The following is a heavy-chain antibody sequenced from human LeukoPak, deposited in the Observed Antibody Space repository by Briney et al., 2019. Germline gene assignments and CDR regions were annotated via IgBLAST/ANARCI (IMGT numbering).Heavy chain of an antibody. D-gene: IGHD2-2*01. CDR1: GYTFTGYY. Sequence: ASVKVSCKASGYTFTGYYMHWVRQAPGQGLEWMGWINPNSGGTNYAQKFQGRVTMTRDTSISTAYMELSRLRSDDTAVYYCARDNIVVVPAALRDYYYMDVWGKGTTVTVSS. CDR2: INPNSGGT. J-gene: IGHJ6*03. CDR3: ARDNIVVVPAALRDYYYMDV. V-gene: IGHV1-2*02.